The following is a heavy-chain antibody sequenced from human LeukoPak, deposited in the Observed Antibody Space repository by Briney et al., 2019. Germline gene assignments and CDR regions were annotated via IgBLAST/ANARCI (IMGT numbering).Heavy chain of an antibody. CDR2: ISGSGGST. J-gene: IGHJ4*02. Sequence: LGGSLRVSCAASGFTFSSYAMSWVRQAPGKGLEWVAAISGSGGSTYYADSVKGRVTISRDNYKNTLYLQMNSLRAEDTAVYYCAKDKCSGGSCYPLNLDYWGQGTVHTVSS. CDR1: GFTFSSYA. D-gene: IGHD2-15*01. CDR3: AKDKCSGGSCYPLNLDY. V-gene: IGHV3-23*01.